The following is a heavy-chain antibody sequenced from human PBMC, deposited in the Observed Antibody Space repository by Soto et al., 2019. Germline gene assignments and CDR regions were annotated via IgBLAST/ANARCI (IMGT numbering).Heavy chain of an antibody. CDR3: ARANSYYYDSSGYYDF. D-gene: IGHD3-22*01. CDR1: GYTFTSYY. Sequence: GASVKVSCKASGYTFTSYYMHWVRQAPGQGLEWMGIINPSGGSTSYAQKFQGRVTMTRDTSTSTVYMELSSLRSEDTAVYYCARANSYYYDSSGYYDFWGKAPLVTLSS. CDR2: INPSGGST. V-gene: IGHV1-46*01. J-gene: IGHJ4*02.